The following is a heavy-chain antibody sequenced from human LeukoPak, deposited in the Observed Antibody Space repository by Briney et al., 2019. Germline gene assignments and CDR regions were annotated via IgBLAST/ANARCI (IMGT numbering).Heavy chain of an antibody. D-gene: IGHD5-24*01. J-gene: IGHJ4*02. Sequence: PGGSLRLSCVGSGVSFSTYDMGWVRQTPGKGLEWVSAISTTGGYTEDADSVKGRFTISRDNSQNTRFLQMHSLRAEDTAVYYCAKKPATIKFPFDIWGQGTLVTVSP. CDR2: ISTTGGYT. CDR1: GVSFSTYD. CDR3: AKKPATIKFPFDI. V-gene: IGHV3-23*01.